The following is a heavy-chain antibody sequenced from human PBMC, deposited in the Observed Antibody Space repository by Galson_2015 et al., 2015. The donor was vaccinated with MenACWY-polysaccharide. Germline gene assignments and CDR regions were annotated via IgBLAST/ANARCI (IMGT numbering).Heavy chain of an antibody. CDR3: TKAGAKYCRGSSCKFCWFDP. CDR1: GFTFSTYW. CDR2: INADGSAT. J-gene: IGHJ5*02. D-gene: IGHD2-15*01. Sequence: SLRLSCAASGFTFSTYWMHWVRHVPGKGLVWVSRINADGSATGYADSVRGRFTISRDNAKNTLYLEMNSLRAEDTAVYYCTKAGAKYCRGSSCKFCWFDPWFQGTLVPVSS. V-gene: IGHV3-74*01.